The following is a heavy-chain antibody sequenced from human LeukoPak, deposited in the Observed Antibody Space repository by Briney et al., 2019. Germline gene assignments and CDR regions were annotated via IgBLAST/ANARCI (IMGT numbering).Heavy chain of an antibody. J-gene: IGHJ5*02. CDR2: ISSGDGIT. CDR1: GFSFSDYA. V-gene: IGHV3-23*01. CDR3: AKRPGKAAAGPFDP. D-gene: IGHD6-13*01. Sequence: GGSLRLSCAASGFSFSDYAMTWVRQAPGKGLGWVSTISSGDGITYYADSVKDRFTISGDDSKNTLYLQMNSLRAEDTAIYYCAKRPGKAAAGPFDPWGQGTLVTVSS.